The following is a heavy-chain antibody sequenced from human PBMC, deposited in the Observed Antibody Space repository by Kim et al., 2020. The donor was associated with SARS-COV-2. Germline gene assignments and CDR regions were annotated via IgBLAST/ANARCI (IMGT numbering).Heavy chain of an antibody. CDR1: GFTFDDYA. CDR2: INWNSGTI. V-gene: IGHV3-9*01. D-gene: IGHD2-15*01. CDR3: AKDIRLAAKYYYGMDV. J-gene: IGHJ6*01. Sequence: GGSLRLSCAASGFTFDDYAMHWVRQAPGRGLEWVSGINWNSGTIGYADSLKDRFTISRDNAKNYLYLQMNSLRAEDTALYYCAKDIRLAAKYYYGMDVWG.